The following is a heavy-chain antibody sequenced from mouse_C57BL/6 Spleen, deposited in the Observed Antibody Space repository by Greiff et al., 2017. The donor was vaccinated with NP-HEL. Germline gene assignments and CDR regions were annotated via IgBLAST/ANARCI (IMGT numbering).Heavy chain of an antibody. CDR2: IDPEDGDT. Sequence: VQLQQSGAELVRPGASVKLSCTASGFNIKDYYMHWVKQRPEQGLEWIGRIDPEDGDTEYAPKFQGKATVTADTSSNTAYLQLSSLTSEDTAVYYCTTLDYAWFAYWGQGTLVTVSA. CDR1: GFNIKDYY. D-gene: IGHD2-4*01. V-gene: IGHV14-1*01. CDR3: TTLDYAWFAY. J-gene: IGHJ3*01.